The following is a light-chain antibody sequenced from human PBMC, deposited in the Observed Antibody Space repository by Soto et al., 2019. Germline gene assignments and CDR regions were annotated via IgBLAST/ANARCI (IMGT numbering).Light chain of an antibody. J-gene: IGKJ4*01. V-gene: IGKV3-15*01. CDR3: QQYNNWPRS. CDR1: QSVTSN. Sequence: EIFLTQSRDSLSLPPGESATLSCRASQSVTSNLAWYQQKPGQSPRLVIYDAFTRATAIPARFSGSGSGTEFTLTISSLQSEDFAVYYCQQYNNWPRSFGGGAKVDIK. CDR2: DAF.